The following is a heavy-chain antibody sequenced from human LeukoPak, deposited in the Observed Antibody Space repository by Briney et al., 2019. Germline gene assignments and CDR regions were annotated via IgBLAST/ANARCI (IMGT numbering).Heavy chain of an antibody. CDR3: ARDVYGDYGSDY. V-gene: IGHV3-48*01. J-gene: IGHJ4*02. Sequence: GGSLRLSCAVSGFTFSSYSMNWVRQAPGKGLEWLSYISSSTRTIYYADSVKGRFTISRDNAKNSLYLQMNGLRAEDTAVYYCARDVYGDYGSDYWGQGTLVTVSS. D-gene: IGHD4-17*01. CDR2: ISSSTRTI. CDR1: GFTFSSYS.